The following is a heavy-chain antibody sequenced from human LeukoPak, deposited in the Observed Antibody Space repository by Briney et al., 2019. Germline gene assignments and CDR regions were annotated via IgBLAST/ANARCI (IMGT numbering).Heavy chain of an antibody. CDR1: GYTFTDYY. CDR3: ARSSYFVAGTPEFDF. Sequence: ASVKVSCKASGYTFTDYYMHWVRQAPGQGLEWMGWINTNSGRTNYAQKFQGRVTETRDKSSSTAYMELSRLRSDDTAVYFCARSSYFVAGTPEFDFWGQGTLVPVSS. CDR2: INTNSGRT. D-gene: IGHD6-19*01. J-gene: IGHJ4*02. V-gene: IGHV1-2*02.